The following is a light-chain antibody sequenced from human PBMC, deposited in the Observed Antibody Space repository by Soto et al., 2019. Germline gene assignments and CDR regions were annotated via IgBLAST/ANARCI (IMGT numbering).Light chain of an antibody. CDR2: GTS. CDR3: QQLKSFPWT. Sequence: EIVMTQSPDTLSVSPGERATLSCRASQNVGRNVAWYQQRPGQAPRLLIHGTSTRAADIPARFSGSVSGTEFTLTINSLQPEDFVIYYCQQLKSFPWTFGQGTKVEIK. V-gene: IGKV3-15*01. CDR1: QNVGRN. J-gene: IGKJ1*01.